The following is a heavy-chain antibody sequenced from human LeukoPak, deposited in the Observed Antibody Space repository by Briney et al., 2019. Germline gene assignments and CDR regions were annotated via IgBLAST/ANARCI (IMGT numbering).Heavy chain of an antibody. CDR2: ISGSGGST. CDR3: AKDLSPLYYYYGMDV. Sequence: GGSLRLSCAASGFTFSSYAMSWVRQALGKGLEWVSAISGSGGSTYCADSVKGRFTISRDNSKNTLYLQMNSLRAEDTAVYYCAKDLSPLYYYYGMDVWGQGTTVTVSS. CDR1: GFTFSSYA. V-gene: IGHV3-23*01. J-gene: IGHJ6*02.